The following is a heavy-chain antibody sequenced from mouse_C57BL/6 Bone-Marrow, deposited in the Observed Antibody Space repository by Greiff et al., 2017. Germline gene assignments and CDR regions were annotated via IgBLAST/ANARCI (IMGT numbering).Heavy chain of an antibody. J-gene: IGHJ4*01. CDR2: ISGGGGNT. CDR3: ARGPPGYYAMDY. Sequence: EVKVEESGGGLVNPGGSLKLSCAASGFTFSSYTMSWVRQTPEKRLEWVATISGGGGNTYYPDSVKGRFTISRDNAKNTLYLQMSSLRSEDTALYYCARGPPGYYAMDYWGQGTSVTVSS. CDR1: GFTFSSYT. V-gene: IGHV5-9*01.